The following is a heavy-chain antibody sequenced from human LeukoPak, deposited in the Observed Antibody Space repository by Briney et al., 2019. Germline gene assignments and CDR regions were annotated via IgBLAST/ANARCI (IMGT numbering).Heavy chain of an antibody. V-gene: IGHV4-4*07. CDR3: ARVGKRGFHFGYVRSDAFDV. D-gene: IGHD5-18*01. CDR2: VHTSGTT. CDR1: DDSITSYY. J-gene: IGHJ3*01. Sequence: PSETLSLTCHVSDDSITSYYWTWIRQAAGKGLEWIGGVHTSGTTDYNPSPRSRVAMSIETPKNQFSLWLSSATAADTAVYYCARVGKRGFHFGYVRSDAFDVWGHGTMVAVSS.